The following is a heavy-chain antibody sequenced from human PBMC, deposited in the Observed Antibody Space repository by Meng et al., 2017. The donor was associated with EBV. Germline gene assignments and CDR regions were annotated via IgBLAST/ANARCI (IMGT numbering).Heavy chain of an antibody. CDR2: INNVNGDT. V-gene: IGHV1-18*01. D-gene: IGHD6-19*01. CDR3: ARESSGSGWSFDI. CDR1: GYMFANYG. Sequence: QVQVVQSGGEVKKPXXXXMXSXKTSGYMFANYGIHWVRRAPGHGLEWLGWINNVNGDTNYAQKFQDRVTMTTDTSTTTVTMELRSLRYDDTAEYYCARESSGSGWSFDIWGQGTLVTVSS. J-gene: IGHJ4*02.